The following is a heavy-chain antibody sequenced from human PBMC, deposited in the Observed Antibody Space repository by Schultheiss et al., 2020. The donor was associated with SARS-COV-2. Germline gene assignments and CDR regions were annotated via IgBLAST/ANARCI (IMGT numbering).Heavy chain of an antibody. D-gene: IGHD2-2*01. Sequence: SVKVSCKASGGTFSRYAISWVRQAPGQGLEWMGGIIPIFGTANYAQKFQGRVTITADESTSTAYMELSSLRSEDTAVYYCASPDCSSTSCYDAFDIWGQGTMVTVSS. J-gene: IGHJ3*02. V-gene: IGHV1-69*13. CDR2: IIPIFGTA. CDR3: ASPDCSSTSCYDAFDI. CDR1: GGTFSRYA.